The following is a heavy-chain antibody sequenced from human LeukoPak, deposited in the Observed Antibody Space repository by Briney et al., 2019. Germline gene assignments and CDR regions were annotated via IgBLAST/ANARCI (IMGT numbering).Heavy chain of an antibody. CDR1: GFTFSSYW. CDR3: ARDAPITIFGVVTRTNAFDI. CDR2: IKQDGSEK. J-gene: IGHJ3*02. Sequence: GGSLRLSRAASGFTFSSYWMTWVRQAPGKGLEWVANIKQDGSEKYYVDSVKGRFTISRDNAKNSLYLQMNSLRAEDTAVYYCARDAPITIFGVVTRTNAFDIWGQGTMVTVSS. D-gene: IGHD3-3*01. V-gene: IGHV3-7*01.